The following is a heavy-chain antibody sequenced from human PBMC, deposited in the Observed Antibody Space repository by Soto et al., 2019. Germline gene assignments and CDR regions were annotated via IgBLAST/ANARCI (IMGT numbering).Heavy chain of an antibody. D-gene: IGHD5-12*01. CDR1: EFIFSNYA. J-gene: IGHJ4*02. V-gene: IGHV3-30*01. Sequence: GGSLRLSCAASEFIFSNYAMHWVRQAPGKGLEWVAGISNDGRNEYYADSVKGRFTISRDNSKNTLYLQMNSLRGEDTAVYYCARDSNRSAFSGYGYFDYWGQGTLVTVSS. CDR2: ISNDGRNE. CDR3: ARDSNRSAFSGYGYFDY.